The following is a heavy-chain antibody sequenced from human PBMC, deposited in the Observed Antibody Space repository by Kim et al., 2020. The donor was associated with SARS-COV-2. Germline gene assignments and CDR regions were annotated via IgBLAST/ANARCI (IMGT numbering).Heavy chain of an antibody. Sequence: GGSLRLSCVASGFTFSNYWMDWVRQTPGKGLEWVANIRGDASEKNYVDSVKGRFTISRDNVKHSVYLQMNSLRDEDTAVYYCATLKYCWGQGTLVTVSS. CDR3: ATLKYC. CDR1: GFTFSNYW. V-gene: IGHV3-7*01. CDR2: IRGDASEK. J-gene: IGHJ4*02.